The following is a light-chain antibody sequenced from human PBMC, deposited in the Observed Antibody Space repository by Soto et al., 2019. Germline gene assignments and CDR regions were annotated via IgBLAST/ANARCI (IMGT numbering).Light chain of an antibody. CDR2: FTSDGSH. CDR3: QTWGTGSHVV. CDR1: SGPSSYA. Sequence: QLVLTQSPSASASVGASVKLTCTLSSGPSSYAIAWHQQQPEKAPRYLMKFTSDGSHNKGDGIPDPFSGSSSGAEHYRTISTLQSEDEAAYYCQTWGTGSHVVFGGGTQLTVL. J-gene: IGLJ2*01. V-gene: IGLV4-69*01.